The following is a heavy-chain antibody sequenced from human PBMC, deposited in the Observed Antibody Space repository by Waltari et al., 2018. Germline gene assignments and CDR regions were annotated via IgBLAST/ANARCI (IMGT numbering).Heavy chain of an antibody. CDR2: INHSGST. V-gene: IGHV4-34*01. Sequence: QVQLQQWGAGLLKPSETLSLTCAVYGGSFSGYYWSWIRQPPGKGLEWIGEINHSGSTNYNPSLKSRVTISVDTSKTQFSLKLSSVTAADTAVYYCARGVMQTPVDAFDIRGQGTMVTVSS. J-gene: IGHJ3*02. CDR3: ARGVMQTPVDAFDI. CDR1: GGSFSGYY. D-gene: IGHD3-16*01.